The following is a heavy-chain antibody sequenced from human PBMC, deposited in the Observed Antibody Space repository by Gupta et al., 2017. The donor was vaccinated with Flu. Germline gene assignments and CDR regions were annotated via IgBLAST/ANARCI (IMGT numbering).Heavy chain of an antibody. CDR2: INHSGST. CDR1: GGSFSGYY. V-gene: IGHV4-34*01. D-gene: IGHD3-3*01. J-gene: IGHJ4*02. CDR3: ARGRGGYLRFLDKYYFDY. Sequence: QVQLQQWGAGLLKPSETLSLTCAVYGGSFSGYYWSWIRQPPGKGLEWIGEINHSGSTNYNPSLKSRVTISVDTSKNQFSLKLSSVTAADTAVYYCARGRGGYLRFLDKYYFDYWGQGTLVTVSS.